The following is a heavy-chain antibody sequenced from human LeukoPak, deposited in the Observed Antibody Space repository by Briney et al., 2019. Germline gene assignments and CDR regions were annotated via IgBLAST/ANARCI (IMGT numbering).Heavy chain of an antibody. D-gene: IGHD3-9*01. CDR3: ARDGILTGYYRGAFDI. CDR2: ITSDSRYM. J-gene: IGHJ3*02. Sequence: GGSLSLSCAASGFTFSSYNMNWVRQAPGKGLEWVSSITSDSRYMYYADSVKGRFTISRDNAKNSLYLQMNSLRAEDTAVYYCARDGILTGYYRGAFDIWGQGTMVTVSS. CDR1: GFTFSSYN. V-gene: IGHV3-21*01.